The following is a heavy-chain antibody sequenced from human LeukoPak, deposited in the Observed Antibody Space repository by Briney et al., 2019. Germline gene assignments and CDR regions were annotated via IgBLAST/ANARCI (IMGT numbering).Heavy chain of an antibody. D-gene: IGHD2-15*01. CDR1: GGSISSSSYY. V-gene: IGHV4-39*01. J-gene: IGHJ4*02. CDR3: AFGYSNYYFDY. Sequence: SETLSLTXTVSGGSISSSSYYWGWIRQPPGKGLKWIGSIYYSGSTYYNPSLKSRVTISVDTSKNQFSLKLSSVTAADTAVYYCAFGYSNYYFDYWGQGTLVTVSS. CDR2: IYYSGST.